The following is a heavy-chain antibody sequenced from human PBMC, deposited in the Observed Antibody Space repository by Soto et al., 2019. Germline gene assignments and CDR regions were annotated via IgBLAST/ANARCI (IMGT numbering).Heavy chain of an antibody. D-gene: IGHD3-10*01. J-gene: IGHJ6*02. CDR1: GFTFSSYA. CDR3: GKGSVLLWFGESYYGMDV. CDR2: ISGSGGST. Sequence: EVQLLESGGGLVQPGGSLRLSCAASGFTFSSYAMSWVRQAPGKGLEWVSAISGSGGSTYYADSVKGRFTISRDNSKNTLYLQMNSLRAEDTAVYYCGKGSVLLWFGESYYGMDVWGQGTTVTVSS. V-gene: IGHV3-23*01.